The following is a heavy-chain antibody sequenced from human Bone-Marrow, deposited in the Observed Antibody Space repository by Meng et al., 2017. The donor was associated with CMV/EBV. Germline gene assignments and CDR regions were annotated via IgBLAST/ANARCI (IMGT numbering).Heavy chain of an antibody. J-gene: IGHJ6*02. CDR3: AREDFWSGYYSYYYYYYGMDV. CDR2: IRYDGSNK. Sequence: GGSPRLSCAAAGFTFSSYGMHWVRQVPGKGLEWVAFIRYDGSNKYYADSVKGRFTISRDNAKNSLYLQMNSLRAEDTAVYYCAREDFWSGYYSYYYYYYGMDVWGQGATVTASS. CDR1: GFTFSSYG. V-gene: IGHV3-30*02. D-gene: IGHD3-3*01.